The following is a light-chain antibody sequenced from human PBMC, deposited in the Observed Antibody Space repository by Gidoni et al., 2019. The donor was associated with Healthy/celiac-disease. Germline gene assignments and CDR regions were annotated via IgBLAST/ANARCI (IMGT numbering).Light chain of an antibody. CDR2: DAS. V-gene: IGKV3-11*01. CDR3: QQRSNWPLT. J-gene: IGKJ4*01. CDR1: KSVSSY. Sequence: EIVLTHSPATLALSPGERATLSCRASKSVSSYLAWYQQKPGQAPRPLIYDASNRAPGIPARFSGSGSGTDFTLTISSLEPEDFAVYYCQQRSNWPLTFGGGTKVEIK.